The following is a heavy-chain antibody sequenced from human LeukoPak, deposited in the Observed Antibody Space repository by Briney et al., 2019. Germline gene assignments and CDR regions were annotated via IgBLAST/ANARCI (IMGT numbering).Heavy chain of an antibody. Sequence: GESLKISCKVSGYSFTEHWIGWVRQMPGKGLEWLGIIYPGDSDTRYPSFQGQVTISVDKSISTAYLQWSSLKASDSAMYYCARADQLRWFGEARRPFYHGMDVWGQGTTVTVSS. V-gene: IGHV5-51*01. CDR2: IYPGDSDT. D-gene: IGHD3-10*01. CDR1: GYSFTEHW. CDR3: ARADQLRWFGEARRPFYHGMDV. J-gene: IGHJ6*02.